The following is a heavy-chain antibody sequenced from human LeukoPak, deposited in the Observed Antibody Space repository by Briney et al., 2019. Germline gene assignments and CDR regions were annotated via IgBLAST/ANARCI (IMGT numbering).Heavy chain of an antibody. CDR1: GYAFTGYY. J-gene: IGHJ4*02. CDR3: ARDWDYYYDSSGPGGY. CDR2: INPNSGGT. D-gene: IGHD3-22*01. V-gene: IGHV1-2*02. Sequence: ASVKVSCKASGYAFTGYYMHWVRQAPGQGLEWMGWINPNSGGTNYAQKFQGRVTMTRDTSISTAYMELSRLRSDDTAVYYCARDWDYYYDSSGPGGYWGQGTLVTVSS.